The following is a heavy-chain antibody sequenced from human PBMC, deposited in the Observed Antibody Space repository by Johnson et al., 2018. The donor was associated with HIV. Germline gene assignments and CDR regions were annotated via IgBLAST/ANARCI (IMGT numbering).Heavy chain of an antibody. CDR1: VFTVSSNN. J-gene: IGHJ3*02. Sequence: VQLVESGGGVVRPGGSLRLSCAASVFTVSSNNMSWVRQAPGKGLEWVSVIYSGGNTYYADSVKGRFTISRDNAKNSLSLQMNRLRAEDAAVYYCAREGLYSGSLGAFDIWGQGTAVTVSS. CDR3: AREGLYSGSLGAFDI. D-gene: IGHD1-26*01. CDR2: IYSGGNT. V-gene: IGHV3-66*01.